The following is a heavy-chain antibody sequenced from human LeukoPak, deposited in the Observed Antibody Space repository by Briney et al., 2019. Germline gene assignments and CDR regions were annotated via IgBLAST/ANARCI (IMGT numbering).Heavy chain of an antibody. D-gene: IGHD1-26*01. V-gene: IGHV4-38-2*02. CDR2: IYHSGNT. CDR1: GYSISSGYY. Sequence: SETLSLTCTVSGYSISSGYYWGWIRQPPGKGLGWIGSIYHSGNTYYNPSLKSRVTISVDTSKNQFSLKLTSVTAADTAVYYCARVQVGATRGFHFDYWGQGTLVTVSS. CDR3: ARVQVGATRGFHFDY. J-gene: IGHJ4*02.